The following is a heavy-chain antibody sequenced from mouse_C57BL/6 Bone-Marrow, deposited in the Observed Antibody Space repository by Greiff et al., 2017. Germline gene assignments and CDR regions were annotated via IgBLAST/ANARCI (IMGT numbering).Heavy chain of an antibody. Sequence: VQLQQSGAELARPGASVKLSCKASGYTFTSYGISWVKQRTGQGLEWIGEIYPRSGNTYYNEKFKGKATLTADKSSSTAYMELRSLTSEDSAVYFCARGEVYDGRWYFDVWGTGTTVTVSS. CDR1: GYTFTSYG. CDR3: ARGEVYDGRWYFDV. J-gene: IGHJ1*03. D-gene: IGHD1-1*01. V-gene: IGHV1-81*01. CDR2: IYPRSGNT.